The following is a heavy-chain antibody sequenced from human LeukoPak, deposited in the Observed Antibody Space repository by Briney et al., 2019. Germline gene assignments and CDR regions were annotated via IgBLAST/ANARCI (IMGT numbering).Heavy chain of an antibody. J-gene: IGHJ4*02. Sequence: KASETLSLTCTVSGGSISSYYWSWIRQAPGKGLEWIGYIYHSGASNYNPSLKSRVTISIDTSKNEFSLKVTSVTAADTAVYYCAREANYFGSGTYFEGTFDYWGQGSLVTVSS. CDR3: AREANYFGSGTYFEGTFDY. CDR2: IYHSGAS. D-gene: IGHD3-10*01. V-gene: IGHV4-59*01. CDR1: GGSISSYY.